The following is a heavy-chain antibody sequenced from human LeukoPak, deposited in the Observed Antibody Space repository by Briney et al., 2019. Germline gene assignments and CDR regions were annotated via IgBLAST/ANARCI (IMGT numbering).Heavy chain of an antibody. J-gene: IGHJ3*02. CDR2: IYTSGST. CDR3: ARVFGDFWSGHDAFDI. D-gene: IGHD3-3*01. CDR1: GGSISSGSYY. Sequence: PSQTLSLTCTVSGGSISSGSYYWSWIRQPAGKGLEWIGRIYTSGSTNYNPSLKSRVTISVDTSKNQFSLKLSSVTAADTAVYYCARVFGDFWSGHDAFDIWGQGTMVTVSS. V-gene: IGHV4-61*02.